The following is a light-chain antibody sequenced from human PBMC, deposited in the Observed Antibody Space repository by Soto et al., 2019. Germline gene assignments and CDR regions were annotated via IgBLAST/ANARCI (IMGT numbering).Light chain of an antibody. CDR3: LSYTSSYTVV. V-gene: IGLV2-14*01. CDR2: EVS. CDR1: ISDVGTQNY. J-gene: IGLJ2*01. Sequence: QSAPTQPASVSGSPGQSITISCTGSISDVGTQNYVSWYQQHPDKAPKLMIYEVSDRPSGVSNRFSGSKSGNTTSLTISGVQAEDEADYYCLSYTSSYTVVFGGGTKLTAL.